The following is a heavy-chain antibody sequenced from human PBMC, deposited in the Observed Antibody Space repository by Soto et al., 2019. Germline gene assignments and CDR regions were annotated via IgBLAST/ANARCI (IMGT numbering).Heavy chain of an antibody. J-gene: IGHJ4*02. CDR3: ARVWCGRCYNDLPKDY. V-gene: IGHV3-7*04. CDR1: GFTFSTYW. CDR2: IKQDASEK. Sequence: EVQLVESGGGLVQPGGSLRPSCAASGFTFSTYWMSWVRQAPGKGLEWVANIKQDASEKYYVDSVKGRFTISRDNAKNSLYLQMNRLRAADTAVYYCARVWCGRCYNDLPKDYWGQGTLVTVSS. D-gene: IGHD2-15*01.